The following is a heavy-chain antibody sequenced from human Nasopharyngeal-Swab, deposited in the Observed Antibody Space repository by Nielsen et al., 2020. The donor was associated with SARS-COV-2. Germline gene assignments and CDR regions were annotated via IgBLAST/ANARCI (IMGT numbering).Heavy chain of an antibody. CDR1: GFRFDDYA. J-gene: IGHJ4*02. Sequence: SLKTSCAASGFRFDDYAMHWVRQAPGKGLEWVSGINWSSGSLAYADSVKGRFTISRDNAKNSLYLQVNSLRPEDTAFYYCAKGGYDTSGFSGTIPDYWGQGTLVTVSS. CDR3: AKGGYDTSGFSGTIPDY. D-gene: IGHD3-22*01. V-gene: IGHV3-9*01. CDR2: INWSSGSL.